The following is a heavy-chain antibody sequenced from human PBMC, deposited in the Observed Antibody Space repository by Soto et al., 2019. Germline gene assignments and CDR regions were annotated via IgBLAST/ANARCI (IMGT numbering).Heavy chain of an antibody. J-gene: IGHJ3*02. V-gene: IGHV3-23*01. D-gene: IGHD3-9*01. CDR3: AKGGPGGILTGYYSRHYAFDI. Sequence: EVQLLESGGGLVQPGGSLRLSCAASGFTFSSYAMSWVRQAPGKGLEWVSATSGSGGSTYYADSVKGRFTISRDNSKNTLYLQLNSLRAEDTAVYYCAKGGPGGILTGYYSRHYAFDIWGQGTMFTVSS. CDR2: TSGSGGST. CDR1: GFTFSSYA.